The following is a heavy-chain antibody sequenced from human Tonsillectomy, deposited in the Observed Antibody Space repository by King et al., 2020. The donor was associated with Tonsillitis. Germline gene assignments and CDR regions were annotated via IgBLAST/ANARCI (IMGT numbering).Heavy chain of an antibody. Sequence: QLQESGSGLVKPSQTLSLTCAVSGGSISSGGYSWSWIRQPPGKGLEWIGYIYHSGSTYYNPSLKSRVTISVDRSKNQFSLKLNSVTAADTAVYYCARGPPGHPKDLNWFDPWGQGTLVTVSS. V-gene: IGHV4-30-2*01. CDR1: GGSISSGGYS. J-gene: IGHJ5*02. CDR2: IYHSGST. CDR3: ARGPPGHPKDLNWFDP. D-gene: IGHD3-10*01.